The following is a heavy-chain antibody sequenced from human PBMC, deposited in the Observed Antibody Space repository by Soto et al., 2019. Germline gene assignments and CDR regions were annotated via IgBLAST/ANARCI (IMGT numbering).Heavy chain of an antibody. Sequence: QVQLVQSGAEVKKPGASVKVSCKASGYTFTSYDINWVRQATGQGLEWMGWMNPNSGNTGYAQKFQGRVTMTRNTSISTAYTELSSLRSEDKAVYYCSRDYDYLGNFDYWCQGTLVTVSS. CDR2: MNPNSGNT. D-gene: IGHD3-22*01. V-gene: IGHV1-8*01. CDR3: SRDYDYLGNFDY. J-gene: IGHJ4*02. CDR1: GYTFTSYD.